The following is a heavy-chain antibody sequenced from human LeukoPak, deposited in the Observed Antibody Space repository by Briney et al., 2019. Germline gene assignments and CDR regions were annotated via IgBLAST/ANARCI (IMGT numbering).Heavy chain of an antibody. CDR1: GFTFSSFA. CDR2: INSDGSST. Sequence: GGSLRLSCSASGFTFSSFAMHWVRQAPGKGLVWVSRINSDGSSTIYADSVKGRFTISRDNAKNTLYLQMNSLRAEDTAVYYCVRGKTYSFDYWGQGTLITVSS. J-gene: IGHJ4*02. CDR3: VRGKTYSFDY. V-gene: IGHV3-74*01.